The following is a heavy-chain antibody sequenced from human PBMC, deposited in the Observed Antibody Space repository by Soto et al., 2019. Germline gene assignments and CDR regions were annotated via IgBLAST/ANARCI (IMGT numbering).Heavy chain of an antibody. J-gene: IGHJ6*02. Sequence: PSETLSLTCTVSGGSISSGGYYWSWIRQHPGKGLEWIGYIYYSGSTYYNPSLKSRVTISVDTSKNQFSLKLSSVTAADTAVYYCARGQGFLDFYGMDVWGQGTTVTAP. CDR2: IYYSGST. CDR3: ARGQGFLDFYGMDV. D-gene: IGHD3-3*01. V-gene: IGHV4-31*03. CDR1: GGSISSGGYY.